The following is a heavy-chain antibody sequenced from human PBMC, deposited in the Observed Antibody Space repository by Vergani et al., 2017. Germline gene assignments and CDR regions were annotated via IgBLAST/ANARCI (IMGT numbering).Heavy chain of an antibody. CDR3: VRARCSGPCFMSNWFDS. J-gene: IGHJ5*01. CDR2: IKSDGSIT. D-gene: IGHD5-12*01. Sequence: VQLVESGGGLIHPGESLRLSCEGSGFSFSGYWMHWVRQSPEKGLVWVSRIKSDGSITNYADSVKGRFTISRDKAKNTLYLEMNSLRGDDTAIYYCVRARCSGPCFMSNWFDSWGQGTLVTVSS. V-gene: IGHV3-74*01. CDR1: GFSFSGYW.